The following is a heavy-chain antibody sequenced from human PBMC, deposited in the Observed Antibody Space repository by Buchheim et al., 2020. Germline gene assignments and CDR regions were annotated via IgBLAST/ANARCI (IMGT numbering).Heavy chain of an antibody. D-gene: IGHD1-26*01. CDR1: GFIFSDFG. Sequence: VQMVESGGGVVQPGKSLRLSCAASGFIFSDFGLHWVRQAPGKGLEWVAVISYDSSHKYYADSVKGRFTISSANSKYTLYLQVNSLRLEDTALYYCAKDSGSTSELDFWGQGTL. CDR3: AKDSGSTSELDF. V-gene: IGHV3-30*18. CDR2: ISYDSSHK. J-gene: IGHJ4*02.